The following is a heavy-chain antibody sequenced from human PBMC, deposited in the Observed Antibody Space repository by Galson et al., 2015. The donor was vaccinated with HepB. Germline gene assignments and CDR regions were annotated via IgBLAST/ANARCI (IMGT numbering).Heavy chain of an antibody. D-gene: IGHD3-9*01. CDR1: GFTFSSYA. Sequence: SLRLSCAASGFTFSSYAMHWVRQAPGKGLEWVAVISYDESNKYYADSVKGRFPISRDNSKNTLYLQMNSLRAEDTAVYYCARGSYDILTGYPDYYYYGMDVWGQGTTVTVSS. J-gene: IGHJ6*02. V-gene: IGHV3-30*04. CDR2: ISYDESNK. CDR3: ARGSYDILTGYPDYYYYGMDV.